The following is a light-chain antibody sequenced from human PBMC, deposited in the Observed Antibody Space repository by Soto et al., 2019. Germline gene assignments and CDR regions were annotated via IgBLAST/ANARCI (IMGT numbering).Light chain of an antibody. CDR3: MQGTHWPPIT. Sequence: DVVLTQSPLSLPVTLGQPASISCRSTQSLVYSDGNIYLNWFQQRPGQSPRRLIYKVSNRDSGVPDSFSGSESGTDFTLKISRVEAEDVGFYYCMQGTHWPPITFGQGTRLEIK. V-gene: IGKV2-30*01. J-gene: IGKJ5*01. CDR1: QSLVYSDGNIY. CDR2: KVS.